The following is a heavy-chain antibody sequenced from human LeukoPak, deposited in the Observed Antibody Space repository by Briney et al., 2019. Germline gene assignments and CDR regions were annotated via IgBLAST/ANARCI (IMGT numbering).Heavy chain of an antibody. CDR3: ARGRRDVFDI. Sequence: ASVKVSCKASGYTFTSYSISWVRQAAGQGLEWMGWMNPHSGNTGYAQKFLGRITLTRNTSTSMAYMELTSLKSEDTAVYYCARGRRDVFDIWGQGTTLTVS. J-gene: IGHJ3*02. CDR1: GYTFTSYS. V-gene: IGHV1-8*03. CDR2: MNPHSGNT.